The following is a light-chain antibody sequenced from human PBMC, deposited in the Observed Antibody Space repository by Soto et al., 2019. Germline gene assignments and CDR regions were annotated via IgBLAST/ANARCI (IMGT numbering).Light chain of an antibody. CDR2: GAS. J-gene: IGKJ4*01. CDR1: QSVKNN. V-gene: IGKV3-15*01. CDR3: QQYNNWPLT. Sequence: MTQSPSSLSASVGERATVPCRASQSVKNNLAWYQQKPGQAPRLLIYGASTRATGIPARFSGSGYGTEFTLTISSLQSEDFAVYYCQQYNNWPLTFGGGTKV.